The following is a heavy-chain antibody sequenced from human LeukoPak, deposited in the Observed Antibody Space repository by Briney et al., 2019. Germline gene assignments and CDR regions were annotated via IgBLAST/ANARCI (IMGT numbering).Heavy chain of an antibody. CDR3: ARGIAARPADY. V-gene: IGHV4-61*05. Sequence: SETLSLTCTVSGGSISSSNYYWGWIRQPPGKGLEWIGYIYYSGSTNYNPSLKSRVTISVDTSKNQFSLKLSSVTAADTAVYYCARGIAARPADYWGQGTLVTVSS. CDR1: GGSISSSNYY. J-gene: IGHJ4*02. D-gene: IGHD6-6*01. CDR2: IYYSGST.